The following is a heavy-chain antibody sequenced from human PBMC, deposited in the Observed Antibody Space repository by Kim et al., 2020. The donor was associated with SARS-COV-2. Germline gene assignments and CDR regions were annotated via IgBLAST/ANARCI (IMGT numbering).Heavy chain of an antibody. CDR2: IYPGDSDT. CDR1: GYSFTSYW. D-gene: IGHD6-13*01. CDR3: ARTLPPRSSSDDAFDI. Sequence: GESLKISCKGSGYSFTSYWIGWVRQMPGKGLEWMGIIYPGDSDTRYSPSFQGQVTISADKSISTAYLQWSSLKASDTAMYYCARTLPPRSSSDDAFDIWGQGTMVTVSS. J-gene: IGHJ3*02. V-gene: IGHV5-51*01.